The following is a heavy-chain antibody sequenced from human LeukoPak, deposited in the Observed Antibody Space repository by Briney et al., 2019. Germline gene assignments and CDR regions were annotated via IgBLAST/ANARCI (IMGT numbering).Heavy chain of an antibody. V-gene: IGHV3-23*01. D-gene: IGHD3-22*01. Sequence: PGGSLRLSCAASGFTFSSYGMSWVRQAPGKGLEWVSSISESGGSTYYADFVKGRFTISRDNAKNSLYLQMNSLRAEDTALYYCARAPNYYDSSGYYYGDYWGQGTLVTVSS. CDR2: ISESGGST. CDR3: ARAPNYYDSSGYYYGDY. CDR1: GFTFSSYG. J-gene: IGHJ4*02.